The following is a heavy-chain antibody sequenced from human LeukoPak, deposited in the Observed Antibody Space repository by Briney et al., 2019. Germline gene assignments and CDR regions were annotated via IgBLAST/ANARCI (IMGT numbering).Heavy chain of an antibody. CDR2: ISYDGSNK. CDR3: ARDRAGYSSSWYFSFDY. Sequence: PGGSLRLSCAASGLTFSSYAMHWVRQAPGKGLEWVAVISYDGSNKYYADSVKGRFTISRDNSKNTLYLQMNSLRAEDTAVYYCARDRAGYSSSWYFSFDYWGQGTLVTVSS. J-gene: IGHJ4*02. V-gene: IGHV3-30*04. D-gene: IGHD6-13*01. CDR1: GLTFSSYA.